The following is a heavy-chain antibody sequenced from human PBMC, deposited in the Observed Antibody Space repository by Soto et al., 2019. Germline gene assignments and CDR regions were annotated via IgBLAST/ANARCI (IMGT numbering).Heavy chain of an antibody. CDR2: IYYSGST. CDR1: GGPISSYY. J-gene: IGHJ6*02. D-gene: IGHD6-13*01. Sequence: SETLSLTCTVSGGPISSYYWSWIRQPPGKGLEWIGYIYYSGSTNYNPSLKSRVTISVDTSKNQFSLKLSSVTAADTAVYYCARGSGYSSSWYGYYYYGMDVWGQGTTVTVSS. CDR3: ARGSGYSSSWYGYYYYGMDV. V-gene: IGHV4-59*01.